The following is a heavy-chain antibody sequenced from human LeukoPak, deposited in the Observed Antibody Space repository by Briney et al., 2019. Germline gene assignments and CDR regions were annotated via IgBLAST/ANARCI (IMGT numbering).Heavy chain of an antibody. V-gene: IGHV3-7*01. J-gene: IGHJ4*02. CDR2: IKQDGSEK. CDR3: ARDRQIAY. CDR1: EFTFVDYW. Sequence: PGGPLKLSGAASEFTFVDYWLTGVGKAQGRGLEWVANIKQDGSEKHYVDSVKGRFTISRDNAKNSLYLQMNSLRAEDTAVYYCARDRQIAYWGQGTLVTVSS.